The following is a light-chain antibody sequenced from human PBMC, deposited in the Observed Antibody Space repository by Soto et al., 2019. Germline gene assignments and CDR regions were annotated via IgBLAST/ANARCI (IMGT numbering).Light chain of an antibody. V-gene: IGKV3-20*01. CDR1: QSVSSSY. J-gene: IGKJ1*01. CDR3: EQYAISLWT. CDR2: GTS. Sequence: EIVLTQSPGTLSLSPGERATLSCRASQSVSSSYLAWYQQKPGQAPRLLIYGTSSRATGIPDRFSGSGSGTDFTLTISRLEPEDIAAYYCEQYAISLWTFG.